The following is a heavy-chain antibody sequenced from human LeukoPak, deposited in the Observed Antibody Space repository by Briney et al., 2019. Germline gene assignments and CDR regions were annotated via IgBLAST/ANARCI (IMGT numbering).Heavy chain of an antibody. Sequence: GGSLRLSCAASVFNVSINYTSWVRQAPGKGLEWVSLIYKGGSENYADYVKGRFTMSRDNSKNKVYLQMISLRVEDKGVYYCEREVWYSGSWWYFDYWGQGTLVTVCS. V-gene: IGHV3-66*01. CDR2: IYKGGSE. J-gene: IGHJ4*02. D-gene: IGHD6-13*01. CDR1: VFNVSINY. CDR3: EREVWYSGSWWYFDY.